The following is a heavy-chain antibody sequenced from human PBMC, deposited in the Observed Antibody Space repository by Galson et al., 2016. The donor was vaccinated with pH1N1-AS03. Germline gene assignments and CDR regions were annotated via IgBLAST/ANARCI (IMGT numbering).Heavy chain of an antibody. CDR2: IQYDESYR. CDR1: GFTLSGYG. J-gene: IGHJ4*02. CDR3: VKESPKEAGDY. Sequence: SLRLSCAASGFTLSGYGMHWVRQAPGKGPEWVAFIQYDESYRNYEDSVKGRFSISRDISKNTLYLQMNSLRVEDTAMFYCVKESPKEAGDYWGRGVMVTVSS. V-gene: IGHV3-30*02.